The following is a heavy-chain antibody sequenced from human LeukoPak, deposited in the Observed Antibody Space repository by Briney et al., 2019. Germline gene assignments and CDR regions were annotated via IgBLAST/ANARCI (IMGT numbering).Heavy chain of an antibody. V-gene: IGHV3-21*01. CDR3: ARAALYSGYEFDY. CDR1: GFSFSNYN. J-gene: IGHJ4*02. CDR2: ISSSSTYI. D-gene: IGHD5-12*01. Sequence: GGSLRLSCAASGFSFSNYNMNWVRQAPGKGLEWVSFISSSSTYIYYGDSLKGRITISRDNAKKSLYLQMNSLRAEDTAVYYCARAALYSGYEFDYWGQGTLVTVSS.